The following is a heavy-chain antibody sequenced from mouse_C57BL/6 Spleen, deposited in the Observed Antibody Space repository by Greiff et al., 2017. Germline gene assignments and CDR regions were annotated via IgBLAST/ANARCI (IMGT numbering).Heavy chain of an antibody. CDR2: ISGGGGNT. CDR1: GFTFSSYT. Sequence: EVQRVESGGGLVKPGGSLKLSCAASGFTFSSYTMSWVRQTPEKRLEWVATISGGGGNTYYPDSVKGRFTISRDNAKNTLYLQMSSLRSEDTALYYCARHHYYGSSYEYWGQGTTLTVSS. V-gene: IGHV5-9*01. D-gene: IGHD1-1*01. CDR3: ARHHYYGSSYEY. J-gene: IGHJ2*01.